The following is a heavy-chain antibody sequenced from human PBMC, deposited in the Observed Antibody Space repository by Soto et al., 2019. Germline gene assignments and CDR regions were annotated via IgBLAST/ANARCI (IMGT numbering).Heavy chain of an antibody. CDR2: ISWDGGST. V-gene: IGHV3-43*01. CDR3: AKDISGYSSSWIDY. J-gene: IGHJ4*02. CDR1: GFTFDDYT. Sequence: EVQLVESGGVVVQPGGSLRLSCAASGFTFDDYTMHWVRQAPGKGLEWVSLISWDGGSTYYADSVKGRFTISRDNSKNSLYLQMNSLRTEDTVLYYCAKDISGYSSSWIDYWRQGTLVTVSS. D-gene: IGHD6-13*01.